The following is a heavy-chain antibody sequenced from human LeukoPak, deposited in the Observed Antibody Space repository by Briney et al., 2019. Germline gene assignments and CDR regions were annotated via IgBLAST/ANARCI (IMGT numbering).Heavy chain of an antibody. J-gene: IGHJ4*01. Sequence: GGSLRLSCAASGFTFSNYWMSWVRQAPGKGLEWVAKIKPDGSEKYYVDSVKGRFTISRDNAKNSLYLQMNSLRAEDTAVYYCARVLNTPHYTGHRTLVTVSS. CDR2: IKPDGSEK. CDR3: ARVLNTPHY. V-gene: IGHV3-7*01. CDR1: GFTFSNYW. D-gene: IGHD5-18*01.